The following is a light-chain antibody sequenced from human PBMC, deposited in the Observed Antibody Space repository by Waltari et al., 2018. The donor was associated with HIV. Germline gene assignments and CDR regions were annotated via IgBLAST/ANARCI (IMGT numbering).Light chain of an antibody. V-gene: IGLV2-11*01. CDR2: EVT. CDR3: ASYAGRNNQVI. J-gene: IGLJ2*01. CDR1: SSDVGGYDY. Sequence: QSALTQPRSVSGSPGQSVTISCTGTSSDVGGYDYVSWYQSHPGKAPKLILYEVTKRPSGVPDRFSGSKSGNTASLAVSGLQADDEAYYYCASYAGRNNQVIFGGGTKLTVL.